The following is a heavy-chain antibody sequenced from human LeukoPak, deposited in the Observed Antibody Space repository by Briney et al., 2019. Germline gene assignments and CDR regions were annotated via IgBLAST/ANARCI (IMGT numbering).Heavy chain of an antibody. J-gene: IGHJ4*02. Sequence: GGSLRLSCAASGFPFSSYGMHWVRQAPGKGLEWVAVISYDGSNKYYADSVKGRFTISRDNSKNTLYLQMNSLRAEDTAVYYCAKDRSGWYSDYWGQGTLVTVSS. CDR2: ISYDGSNK. CDR1: GFPFSSYG. CDR3: AKDRSGWYSDY. V-gene: IGHV3-30*18. D-gene: IGHD6-19*01.